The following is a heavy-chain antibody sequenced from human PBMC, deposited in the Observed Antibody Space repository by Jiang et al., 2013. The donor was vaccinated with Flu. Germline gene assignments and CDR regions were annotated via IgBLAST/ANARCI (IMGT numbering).Heavy chain of an antibody. CDR2: IIPIFGIA. J-gene: IGHJ4*02. CDR3: AMYYYDSSGTAPFDY. Sequence: SGAEVKKPGSSVKVSCKASGGTFSSYAISWVRQAPGQGLEWMGGIIPIFGIANYAQKFQGRVTITADESTSTAYMELSSLRSEDTAVYYCAMYYYDSSGTAPFDYWGQGTLVTVSS. V-gene: IGHV1-69*01. CDR1: GGTFSSYA. D-gene: IGHD3-22*01.